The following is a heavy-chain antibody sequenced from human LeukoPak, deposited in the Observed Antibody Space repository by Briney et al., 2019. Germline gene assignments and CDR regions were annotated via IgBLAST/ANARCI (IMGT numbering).Heavy chain of an antibody. V-gene: IGHV4-39*01. Sequence: SETLSLTCTVSGGSISSYYWGWIRQPPGKGLEWIGRIYYRGSAHYNPSLMNGVTISVDTSENKFSLKLSSVTAADTAVYYCARHLAAYCTSTTWYAVLALDYWGQGTLVNVSS. CDR3: ARHLAAYCTSTTWYAVLALDY. D-gene: IGHD2-2*01. CDR2: IYYRGSA. CDR1: GGSISSYY. J-gene: IGHJ4*02.